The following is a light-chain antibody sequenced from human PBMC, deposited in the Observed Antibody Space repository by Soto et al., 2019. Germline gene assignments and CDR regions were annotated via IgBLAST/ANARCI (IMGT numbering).Light chain of an antibody. J-gene: IGKJ3*01. CDR2: GAS. CDR1: QSVSSSY. V-gene: IGKV3-20*01. Sequence: ESVLTQSPGTLSMSPGERATLSCRASQSVSSSYLAWYQQKPGQAPRLLIYGASSRATGIPDGFSGSGSGTDFDLTISRLEPEDFAVYYCQQYGSSPFTFGRGTKVDIK. CDR3: QQYGSSPFT.